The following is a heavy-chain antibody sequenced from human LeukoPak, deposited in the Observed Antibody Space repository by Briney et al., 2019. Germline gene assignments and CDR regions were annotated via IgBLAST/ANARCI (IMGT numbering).Heavy chain of an antibody. CDR2: ILSDGSYE. V-gene: IGHV3-30*02. D-gene: IGHD2-2*01. J-gene: IGHJ1*01. CDR1: GFSLSRNG. Sequence: GGSLRLSCATSGFSLSRNGMHWVRQAPGQGLEWVAFILSDGSYEYYADSVKGRFTISRDTSRNTLFLQMNSLRTEDTAVYYCAKDWGQAPASISGHWGQGTLVTVSS. CDR3: AKDWGQAPASISGH.